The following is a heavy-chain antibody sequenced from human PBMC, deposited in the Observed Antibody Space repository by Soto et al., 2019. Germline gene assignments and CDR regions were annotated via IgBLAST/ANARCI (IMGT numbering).Heavy chain of an antibody. CDR1: GGTFSSYA. Sequence: ASVKVSCKASGGTFSSYAISWVRQAPGQGLEWMGGIIPIFGTANYAQKFQGRVTITADESTSTAYMELSSLRSEDTAVYYCATRRDGYNLYYYYGMDVWGQGTTVTVSS. V-gene: IGHV1-69*13. J-gene: IGHJ6*02. CDR3: ATRRDGYNLYYYYGMDV. D-gene: IGHD5-12*01. CDR2: IIPIFGTA.